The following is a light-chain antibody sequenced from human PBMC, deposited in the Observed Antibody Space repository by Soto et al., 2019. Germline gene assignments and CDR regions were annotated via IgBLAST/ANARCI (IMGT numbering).Light chain of an antibody. V-gene: IGKV3-20*01. CDR3: QQYGSSPSWT. J-gene: IGKJ1*01. CDR2: GAS. Sequence: EIVLTQSPGTLSLSQGERATLSCRASQSVSSSYLAWYQQKPGQAPRRLIYGASSRATGLPDRFSGSGSWTDFTLTISRLEPEDFEVYYCQQYGSSPSWTFGQGTKVEIK. CDR1: QSVSSSY.